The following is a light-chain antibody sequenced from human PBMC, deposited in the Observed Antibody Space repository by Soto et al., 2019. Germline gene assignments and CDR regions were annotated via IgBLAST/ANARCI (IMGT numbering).Light chain of an antibody. J-gene: IGKJ4*01. CDR3: QQYYSTPLS. CDR1: QSVLYSSNNKNY. CDR2: WAS. Sequence: DIVMTQCPDSLAVSLGERATINCKSSQSVLYSSNNKNYLAWYQQKPGQPPKLLIYWASTRESGVPDRFSVSGYGTDFTLTISSLQAEDVALYYCQQYYSTPLSFGGGTQVEIK. V-gene: IGKV4-1*01.